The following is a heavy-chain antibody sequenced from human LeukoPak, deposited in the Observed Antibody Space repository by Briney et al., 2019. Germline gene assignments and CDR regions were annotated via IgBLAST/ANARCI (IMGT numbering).Heavy chain of an antibody. CDR3: VRGGGSFDS. V-gene: IGHV3-7*04. J-gene: IGHJ4*02. CDR2: IKYDGSDK. CDR1: GASMNDYF. Sequence: QPSETLSLTCTVSGASMNDYFWSWIRQSPGKGLEWVANIKYDGSDKRYVDSVKGRFTVSRDNANNSLYLQMNSLRAEDTAVYYCVRGGGSFDSWGQGTLVTVSS. D-gene: IGHD3-16*01.